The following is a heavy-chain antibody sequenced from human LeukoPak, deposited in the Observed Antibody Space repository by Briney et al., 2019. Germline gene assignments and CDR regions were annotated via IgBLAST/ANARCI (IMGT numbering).Heavy chain of an antibody. CDR1: GGSFSGYY. V-gene: IGHV4-34*01. CDR3: AGAVLLWFGESITDAFDI. CDR2: INHSGST. Sequence: PSETLSLTCAVYGGSFSGYYWSWIRQPPGKGLEWIGEINHSGSTNYNPSLKSRVTISVDTSKNQFSLRLTSVTAADTAVYYCAGAVLLWFGESITDAFDIWGQGTMVTVSS. J-gene: IGHJ3*02. D-gene: IGHD3-10*01.